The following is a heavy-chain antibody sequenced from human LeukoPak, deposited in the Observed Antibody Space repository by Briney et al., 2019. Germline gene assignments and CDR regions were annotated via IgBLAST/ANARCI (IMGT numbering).Heavy chain of an antibody. Sequence: PSETLCLTCAVSGDTISSTNSNWGWQRQAQGKGPEGIASKYYSGSTHYNPSLKSRVTISIDTSTNQFSLKLNSVTAADTTVYYCAREGLGSGSDPWGQGTLVTVSP. J-gene: IGHJ5*02. D-gene: IGHD3-10*01. V-gene: IGHV4-39*07. CDR3: AREGLGSGSDP. CDR1: GDTISSTNSN. CDR2: KYYSGST.